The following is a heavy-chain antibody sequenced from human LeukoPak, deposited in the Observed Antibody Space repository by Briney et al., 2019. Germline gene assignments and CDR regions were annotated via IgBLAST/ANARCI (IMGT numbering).Heavy chain of an antibody. J-gene: IGHJ2*01. V-gene: IGHV3-23*01. Sequence: GGSLRLSCAASGFTFSSYAMSWVRQAPGKGLEWVSAISGSGGGTYYADSVKGRFTISRDNSKNTLYLQMNSLRAEDTAVYYCAKDKSYVWNWYFDLWGRGTLVTVSS. CDR2: ISGSGGGT. CDR1: GFTFSSYA. CDR3: AKDKSYVWNWYFDL. D-gene: IGHD1-26*01.